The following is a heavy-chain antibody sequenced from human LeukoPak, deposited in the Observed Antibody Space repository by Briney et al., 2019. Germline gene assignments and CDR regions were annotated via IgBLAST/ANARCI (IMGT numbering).Heavy chain of an antibody. Sequence: ASVKVSCKASGYPFTGYYMHWVRQAPGQGLEWMGWINPNSGGTSYAQKFQGRVTMTRDTSISTAYRELSRLRSDDTAVYYCARDLVGDYWGQGTLVTVSS. J-gene: IGHJ4*02. CDR2: INPNSGGT. D-gene: IGHD1-26*01. V-gene: IGHV1-2*02. CDR1: GYPFTGYY. CDR3: ARDLVGDY.